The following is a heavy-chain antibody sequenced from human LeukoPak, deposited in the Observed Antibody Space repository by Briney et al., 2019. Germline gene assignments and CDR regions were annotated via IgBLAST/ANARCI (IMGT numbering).Heavy chain of an antibody. D-gene: IGHD3-9*01. CDR1: GGSFSGYY. CDR2: INHSGST. J-gene: IGHJ6*03. Sequence: SSETLSLTCAVYGGSFSGYYWSWIRQPPGKGLEWIGEINHSGSTNYNPSLKSRVTISVDTSKNQFSLKLSSVTAEDTAVYYCARGSKTYYDILTGYRSYYYYMDVWGKGTTVTVSS. V-gene: IGHV4-34*01. CDR3: ARGSKTYYDILTGYRSYYYYMDV.